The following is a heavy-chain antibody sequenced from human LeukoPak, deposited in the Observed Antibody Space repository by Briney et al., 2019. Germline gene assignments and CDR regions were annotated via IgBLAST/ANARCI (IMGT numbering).Heavy chain of an antibody. CDR1: GFTFSSYG. J-gene: IGHJ4*02. D-gene: IGHD1-7*01. CDR2: IWYDGSNK. CDR3: AKTPPRYNWNYGNWYFDY. Sequence: GRSLRLSCAASGFTFSSYGMHWVRQAPGKGLEWVAVIWYDGSNKYYADSVKGRFTISRDNSKNTVYLQMNSLRAEDTAVYYCAKTPPRYNWNYGNWYFDYWGQGTLVTVSS. V-gene: IGHV3-33*06.